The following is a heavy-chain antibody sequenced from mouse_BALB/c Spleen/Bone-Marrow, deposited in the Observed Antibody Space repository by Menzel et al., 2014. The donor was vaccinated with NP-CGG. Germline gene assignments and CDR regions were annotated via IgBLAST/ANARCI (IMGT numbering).Heavy chain of an antibody. CDR1: GFTFTDYY. J-gene: IGHJ2*01. CDR3: ARYQGRVLFDY. Sequence: EVKLVESGGGLVQPGGSLRLSCATSGFTFTDYYMNWVRQPPGKALEWLGFIRNKANGYTTEYSASVKGRFTVSRDNSQNILYLQMNTLRAEDSATYYCARYQGRVLFDYWGQGTTLTVSS. V-gene: IGHV7-3*02. CDR2: IRNKANGYTT.